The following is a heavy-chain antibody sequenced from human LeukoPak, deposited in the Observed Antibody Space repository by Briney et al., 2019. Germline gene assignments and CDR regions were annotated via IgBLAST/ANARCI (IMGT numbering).Heavy chain of an antibody. CDR3: ASLTGIAAAGEYNWFDP. CDR2: ISYDGSNK. V-gene: IGHV3-30*01. J-gene: IGHJ5*02. Sequence: GRSLRLSCAASGFTFSGYAMHWVRQAPGKGLEWVAVISYDGSNKYYADSVKGRFTISRDNSKNTLYLQMNSLRAEDTAVYYCASLTGIAAAGEYNWFDPWGQGTLVTVSS. CDR1: GFTFSGYA. D-gene: IGHD6-13*01.